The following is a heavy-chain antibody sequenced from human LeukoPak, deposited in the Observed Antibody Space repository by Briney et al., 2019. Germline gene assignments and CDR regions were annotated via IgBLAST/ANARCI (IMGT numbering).Heavy chain of an antibody. Sequence: GGSLRLSCAASGFTFDDYAMHWVRQAPGKGLEWVSLISWDGGSTYYADSVKGRFTISRDNSKNTLYLQMNSLRAEDTAVYYCTRDRYALADWGQGTLVTVSS. V-gene: IGHV3-43D*03. CDR2: ISWDGGST. D-gene: IGHD2-2*01. CDR3: TRDRYALAD. J-gene: IGHJ4*02. CDR1: GFTFDDYA.